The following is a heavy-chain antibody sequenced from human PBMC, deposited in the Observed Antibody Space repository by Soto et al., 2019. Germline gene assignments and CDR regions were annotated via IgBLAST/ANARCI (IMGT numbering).Heavy chain of an antibody. CDR1: GYTFTSYG. CDR3: ARDPVGGNWFDP. CDR2: INPYNGNT. D-gene: IGHD1-26*01. J-gene: IGHJ5*02. Sequence: QVQLVQSGAEVKKPGASVKVSCKASGYTFTSYGISWVRQAPGQGLEWMGWINPYNGNTNYAQKVQGRVTMTTDTSTSTADMELRSLGSDDTAVYYCARDPVGGNWFDPWGQGTLVTVSS. V-gene: IGHV1-18*01.